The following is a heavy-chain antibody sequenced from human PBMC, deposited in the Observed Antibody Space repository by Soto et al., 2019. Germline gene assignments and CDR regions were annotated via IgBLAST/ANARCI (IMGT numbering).Heavy chain of an antibody. CDR1: GFTFSSYA. Sequence: GGSLRLSCAASGFTFSSYAMSWVRQAPGKGLEWVSAISGSGGSTYYADSVKGRFTISRDNSKNTLYLQMNSLRAEDTAVYYCAKALRSTQVTGYYDILTGYYENYGMDVWGQGTTVTVSS. D-gene: IGHD3-9*01. CDR3: AKALRSTQVTGYYDILTGYYENYGMDV. V-gene: IGHV3-23*01. J-gene: IGHJ6*02. CDR2: ISGSGGST.